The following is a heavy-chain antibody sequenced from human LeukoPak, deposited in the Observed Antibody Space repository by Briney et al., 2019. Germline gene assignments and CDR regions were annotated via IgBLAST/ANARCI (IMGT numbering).Heavy chain of an antibody. J-gene: IGHJ4*02. Sequence: GGSLRLSCAASGFTFSSYIMNWVRQAPGKGLEWVAFIRYDGSNKYYADSVKGRFTISRDNSKNTLYLQMNSLRAEDTAVYYCAKDYCSSTSCYIVDYWGQGTLVTVSS. V-gene: IGHV3-30*02. CDR3: AKDYCSSTSCYIVDY. CDR1: GFTFSSYI. D-gene: IGHD2-2*02. CDR2: IRYDGSNK.